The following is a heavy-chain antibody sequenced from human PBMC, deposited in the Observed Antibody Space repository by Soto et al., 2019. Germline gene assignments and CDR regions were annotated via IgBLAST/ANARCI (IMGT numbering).Heavy chain of an antibody. CDR3: ARPYYYVSSGYNDAFDI. J-gene: IGHJ3*02. CDR2: IYHSGST. Sequence: PSETLSLTCAVSGYSISSGYYWGWIRQPPGKGLEWIGSIYHSGSTYYNPSLKSRVTISVDTSKNQFSLKLSSVTAADTAVYYCARPYYYVSSGYNDAFDIWGQGTMVTVSS. CDR1: GYSISSGYY. V-gene: IGHV4-38-2*01. D-gene: IGHD3-22*01.